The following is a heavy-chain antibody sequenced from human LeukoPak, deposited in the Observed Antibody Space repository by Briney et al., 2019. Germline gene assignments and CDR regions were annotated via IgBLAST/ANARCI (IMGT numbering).Heavy chain of an antibody. Sequence: SETLSLTCTVSGGSISSSSYYWGWIRQPPGKGLEWIGSIYYSGSTYYNPSLKSRVTISVDTSKNQFSLKLSPVTAADTAVYYCARVRGGGLDYWGQGTLVTVSS. D-gene: IGHD3-16*01. CDR2: IYYSGST. CDR3: ARVRGGGLDY. V-gene: IGHV4-39*07. J-gene: IGHJ4*02. CDR1: GGSISSSSYY.